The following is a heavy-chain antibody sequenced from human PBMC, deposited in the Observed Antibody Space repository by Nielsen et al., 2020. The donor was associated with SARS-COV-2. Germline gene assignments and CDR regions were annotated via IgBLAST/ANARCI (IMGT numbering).Heavy chain of an antibody. Sequence: SVKVSCKASGGTFSSYAINWVRQAPGQGLEWMGGIIPFFPTTNYAQKFQGRVTITADKSTSTAYMELSRLRSEYTAVYYCAREHYADSAGSYMYGMDVWGQGTTVTVSS. V-gene: IGHV1-69*06. CDR1: GGTFSSYA. J-gene: IGHJ6*02. D-gene: IGHD4-17*01. CDR3: AREHYADSAGSYMYGMDV. CDR2: IIPFFPTT.